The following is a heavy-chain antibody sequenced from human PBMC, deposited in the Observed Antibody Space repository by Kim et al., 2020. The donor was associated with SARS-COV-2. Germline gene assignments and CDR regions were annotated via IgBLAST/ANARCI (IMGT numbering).Heavy chain of an antibody. CDR3: AKVRAGTRTAAGTAWFDP. Sequence: GGSLRLSCAASGFTFSSYAMSWVRQAPGKGLEWVSAISGSGGSTYYADSVKGRFTISRDNSKNTLYLQMNSLRAEDTAVYYCAKVRAGTRTAAGTAWFDPWGQGTLVTVSS. CDR2: ISGSGGST. D-gene: IGHD6-13*01. CDR1: GFTFSSYA. J-gene: IGHJ5*02. V-gene: IGHV3-23*01.